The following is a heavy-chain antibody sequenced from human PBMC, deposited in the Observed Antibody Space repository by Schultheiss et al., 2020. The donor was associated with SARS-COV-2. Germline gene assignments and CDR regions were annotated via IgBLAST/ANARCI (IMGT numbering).Heavy chain of an antibody. Sequence: SETLSLTCTVSGGSISSSYWSWIRQPAGKGLEWIGRIYSSGSTKYNTSLQSRVTISIDTSKNQFSLKLTSVTPADTAVYYCARGSTMGTPWGHGTLVTVSS. D-gene: IGHD5/OR15-5a*01. CDR3: ARGSTMGTP. CDR2: IYSSGST. CDR1: GGSISSSY. V-gene: IGHV4-4*07. J-gene: IGHJ5*02.